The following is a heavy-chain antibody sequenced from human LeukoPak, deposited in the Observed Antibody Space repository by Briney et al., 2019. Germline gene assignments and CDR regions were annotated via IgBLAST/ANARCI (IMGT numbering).Heavy chain of an antibody. D-gene: IGHD3-9*01. CDR2: ISYDGSNK. Sequence: GRSLRLSCAASGFTFSSYGMHWVRQAPGKGLEWVAVISYDGSNKYYADSVKGRFTISRDNSKNTLYLQMNSLRAEDTAVYYCARERNILTGYDYWGQGTLVTVSS. CDR3: ARERNILTGYDY. CDR1: GFTFSSYG. V-gene: IGHV3-30*03. J-gene: IGHJ4*02.